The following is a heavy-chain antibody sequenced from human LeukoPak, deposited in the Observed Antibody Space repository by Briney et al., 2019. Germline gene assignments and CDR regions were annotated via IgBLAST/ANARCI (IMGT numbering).Heavy chain of an antibody. V-gene: IGHV4-61*02. D-gene: IGHD4-11*01. CDR1: GGSISSGSYY. J-gene: IGHJ4*02. CDR2: IYTSGST. Sequence: SQTLSLTCTVSGGSISSGSYYWSWIRQPAGKGLEWIGRIYTSGSTNCNSSLKSRVTISVDTSKNQFSLKLSSVTAADTAVYYCASGTVTHDFDYWGQGTLVTVSS. CDR3: ASGTVTHDFDY.